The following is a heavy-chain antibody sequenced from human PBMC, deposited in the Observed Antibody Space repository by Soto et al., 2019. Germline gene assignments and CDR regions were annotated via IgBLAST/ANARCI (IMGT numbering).Heavy chain of an antibody. Sequence: SXKVSFKSSGYTXTGYYMDVVRQAPGQGLEWMGWINPNSGGTHYEQKFQGRVTMTSDTSISTAYMELSRLRSDDTAVYYCARAGAVDIDYWGQGTLGTVSS. J-gene: IGHJ4*02. V-gene: IGHV1-2*02. CDR3: ARAGAVDIDY. D-gene: IGHD6-19*01. CDR2: INPNSGGT. CDR1: GYTXTGYY.